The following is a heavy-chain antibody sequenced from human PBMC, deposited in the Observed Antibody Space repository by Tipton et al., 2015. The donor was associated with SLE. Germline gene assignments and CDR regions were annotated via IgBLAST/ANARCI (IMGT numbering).Heavy chain of an antibody. J-gene: IGHJ4*02. Sequence: TLSLTCAVSGHSVSRDDYWGWLRQPPGKGLEWSGSIYYTGTTYYNPSLKSRVTISFGTSKNHFSLKLSSVTAADTAVYFCATYVAIAAADIDYWGQGMLVTVSS. V-gene: IGHV4-38-2*01. CDR3: ATYVAIAAADIDY. CDR1: GHSVSRDDY. CDR2: IYYTGTT. D-gene: IGHD6-13*01.